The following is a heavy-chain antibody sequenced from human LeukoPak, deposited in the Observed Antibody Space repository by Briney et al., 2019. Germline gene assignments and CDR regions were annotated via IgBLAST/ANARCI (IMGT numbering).Heavy chain of an antibody. D-gene: IGHD3-10*01. Sequence: SETLSLTCAVYGVSFSGYYWSWIRQPPGKGLEWIGYIYYSGSTNYNPSLKSRVTISVDKSKNQFSLKLSSVTAADTAVYYCASTMVRGVMDDYWGQGTLVTVSS. V-gene: IGHV4-59*12. CDR1: GVSFSGYY. CDR3: ASTMVRGVMDDY. J-gene: IGHJ4*02. CDR2: IYYSGST.